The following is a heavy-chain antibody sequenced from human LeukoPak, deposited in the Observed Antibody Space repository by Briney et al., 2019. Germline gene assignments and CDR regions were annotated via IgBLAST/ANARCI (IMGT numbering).Heavy chain of an antibody. D-gene: IGHD2-15*01. Sequence: GGSLRLSCAASGFTFSSYAMSWVRQAPGKGLEWVSAISGSGGSTYYADSVKGRFTISRDNSKNTLYLQMNSLRAEDTAVYYCASGAVLRDIVVVVAATGAFDIWGQGTMVTVSS. CDR1: GFTFSSYA. J-gene: IGHJ3*02. CDR2: ISGSGGST. CDR3: ASGAVLRDIVVVVAATGAFDI. V-gene: IGHV3-23*01.